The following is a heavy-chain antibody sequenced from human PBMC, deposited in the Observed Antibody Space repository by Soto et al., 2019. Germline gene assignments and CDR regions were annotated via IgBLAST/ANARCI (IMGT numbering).Heavy chain of an antibody. D-gene: IGHD6-19*01. CDR3: ARIGKVAGIYYFDY. Sequence: ASVKVSCKASGYTFTSYGISWVRQAPGQGLEWMGWLSAYNGNTNYAQKLQGRVTMTTDTSTSTAYMELRSLRSDDTAVYYCARIGKVAGIYYFDYWGQGTLVTVSS. V-gene: IGHV1-18*01. J-gene: IGHJ4*02. CDR2: LSAYNGNT. CDR1: GYTFTSYG.